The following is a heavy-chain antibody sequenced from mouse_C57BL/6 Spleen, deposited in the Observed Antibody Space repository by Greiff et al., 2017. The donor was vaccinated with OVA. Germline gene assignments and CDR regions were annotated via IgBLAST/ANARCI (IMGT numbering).Heavy chain of an antibody. CDR2: IDPETGGT. Sequence: QVQLQQSGAELVRPGASVTLSCKASGYTFTDYEMHWVKQTPVHGLEWIGAIDPETGGTAYNQKFKGKAILTADKSSSTAYMELRSLTSEDSAVYYCLYSNYYFDYWGQGTTLTVSS. V-gene: IGHV1-15*01. CDR1: GYTFTDYE. CDR3: LYSNYYFDY. J-gene: IGHJ2*01. D-gene: IGHD2-5*01.